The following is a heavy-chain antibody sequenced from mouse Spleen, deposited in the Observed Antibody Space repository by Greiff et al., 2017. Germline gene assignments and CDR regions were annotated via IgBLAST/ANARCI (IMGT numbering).Heavy chain of an antibody. J-gene: IGHJ3*01. CDR3: ARSGSSGSFAY. D-gene: IGHD3-1*01. V-gene: IGHV1-4*01. Sequence: VQLQQSGAELARPGASVKMSCKASGYTFTSYTMHWVKQRPGQGLEWIGYINPSSGYTKYNQKFKDKATLTADKSSSTAYMQLSSLTSEDSAVYYCARSGSSGSFAYWGQGTLVTVSA. CDR1: GYTFTSYT. CDR2: INPSSGYT.